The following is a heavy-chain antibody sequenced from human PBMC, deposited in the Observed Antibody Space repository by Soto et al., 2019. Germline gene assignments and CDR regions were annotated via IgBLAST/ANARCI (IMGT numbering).Heavy chain of an antibody. V-gene: IGHV4-31*03. CDR2: IYDIGSA. D-gene: IGHD6-6*01. CDR3: ARASSSSSAADY. J-gene: IGHJ4*02. Sequence: QVQLQESGPGLVKPSQTLSLTCSVSGDSISSGGSYWSWILHHPGKVLGWIGYIYDIGSAYYTPSLKSRVTISMDTSKTHCAMRLSSVTAADTAVYSCARASSSSSAADYWGQGTLATVSS. CDR1: GDSISSGGSY.